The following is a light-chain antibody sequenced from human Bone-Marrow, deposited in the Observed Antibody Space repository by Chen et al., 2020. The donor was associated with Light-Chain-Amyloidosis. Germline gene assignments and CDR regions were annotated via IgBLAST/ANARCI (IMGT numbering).Light chain of an antibody. CDR2: AAS. Sequence: EIVLTQSPGTLSLSLGERATVSCRASQSVISAHLAWYQQKLGQAPRLLIYAASKRATGIPGRFSGSGSGTDFTLTISRLESEDLAVYYCQQYGSSPTLGQGTKVAIK. CDR3: QQYGSSPT. J-gene: IGKJ1*01. CDR1: QSVISAH. V-gene: IGKV3-20*01.